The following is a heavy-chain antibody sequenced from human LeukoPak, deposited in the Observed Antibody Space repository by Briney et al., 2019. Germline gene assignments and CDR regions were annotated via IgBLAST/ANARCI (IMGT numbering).Heavy chain of an antibody. CDR3: ARAFYDFWSGSSTLGGY. D-gene: IGHD3-3*01. J-gene: IGHJ4*02. CDR1: GFTFSNYW. V-gene: IGHV3-30-3*01. Sequence: GGSLRLSCAASGFTFSNYWMNWVRQAPGKGLEWVAVISYDGSNKYYADSVKGRFTISRDNSKNTLYLQMNSLRAEDTAVYYCARAFYDFWSGSSTLGGYWGQGTLVTVSS. CDR2: ISYDGSNK.